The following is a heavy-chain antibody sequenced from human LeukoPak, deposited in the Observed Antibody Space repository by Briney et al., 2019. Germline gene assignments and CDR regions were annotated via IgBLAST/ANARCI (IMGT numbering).Heavy chain of an antibody. J-gene: IGHJ4*02. Sequence: NTSETLSLTCTVSGGSISSYYWSWIRQPPGKGLEWIGYIYYSGSTNYNPSLKSRVTISVDTSKNQFSLKLSSVTAADTAVYYCARGGGSSGWYLGPYYFDYWGQGTLVTVSS. D-gene: IGHD6-19*01. CDR3: ARGGGSSGWYLGPYYFDY. CDR2: IYYSGST. V-gene: IGHV4-59*01. CDR1: GGSISSYY.